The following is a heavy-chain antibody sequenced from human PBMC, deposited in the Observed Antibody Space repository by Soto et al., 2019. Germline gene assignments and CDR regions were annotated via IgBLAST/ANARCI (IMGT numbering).Heavy chain of an antibody. D-gene: IGHD1-26*01. Sequence: QVQLVQSGAEVKKPGASVKISCKASGYTFSTYYMHWVRQAPGQGLEWMAIISPSGGSTTYPQKSQGRVTMTRDTSTGTVYMELSSLRSEDTAVYYCVRSAHQRENYYGLDVWGQGTTVTVSS. CDR3: VRSAHQRENYYGLDV. J-gene: IGHJ6*02. CDR2: ISPSGGST. CDR1: GYTFSTYY. V-gene: IGHV1-46*01.